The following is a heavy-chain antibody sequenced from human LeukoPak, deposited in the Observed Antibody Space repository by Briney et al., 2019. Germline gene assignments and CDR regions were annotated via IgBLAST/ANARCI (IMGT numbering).Heavy chain of an antibody. CDR2: IRQDGGAE. J-gene: IGHJ3*02. CDR3: ARDQAPSFSGGHYDAFDI. D-gene: IGHD1-26*01. V-gene: IGHV3-7*01. CDR1: GFTFSNYW. Sequence: PGGSLRLSCAASGFTFSNYWMTWLRQAPGRGLEWVANIRQDGGAEYYVDSVKGRFTISRDNAMNSLYLQMNSLRAEDTAVYYCARDQAPSFSGGHYDAFDIWGQGTVVTVSS.